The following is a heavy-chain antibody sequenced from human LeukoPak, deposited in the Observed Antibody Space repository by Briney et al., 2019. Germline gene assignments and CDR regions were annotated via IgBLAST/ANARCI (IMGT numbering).Heavy chain of an antibody. CDR3: ARVSDYLFDY. J-gene: IGHJ4*02. CDR1: GGSISSGDYY. Sequence: SETLSLTCTVSGGSISSGDYYWSWIRQPPGKGLEWIGYIHYSGSTYYNPSLKSRVTISVDTSKNQFSLKLSSVTAADTAVYYCARVSDYLFDYWGQGTLVTVSS. CDR2: IHYSGST. D-gene: IGHD2/OR15-2a*01. V-gene: IGHV4-30-4*01.